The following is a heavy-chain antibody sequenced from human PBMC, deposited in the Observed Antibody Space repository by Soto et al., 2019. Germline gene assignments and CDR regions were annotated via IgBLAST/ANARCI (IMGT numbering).Heavy chain of an antibody. D-gene: IGHD3-10*01. V-gene: IGHV4-31*03. Sequence: SETLSLTCTVSGGSISSGGYYWSWIRQHPGKGLEWIGYIYYSGSTYYNPSLKSRVTISVDTSKNQFSLKLSSVTAADTAVYSCARDPAITMVRGVPTYGMDVWGQGTTVTVSS. CDR2: IYYSGST. CDR3: ARDPAITMVRGVPTYGMDV. J-gene: IGHJ6*02. CDR1: GGSISSGGYY.